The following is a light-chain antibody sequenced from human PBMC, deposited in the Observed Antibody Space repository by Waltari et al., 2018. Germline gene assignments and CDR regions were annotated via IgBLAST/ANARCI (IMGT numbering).Light chain of an antibody. Sequence: EIVLTQSPATLSLSPGERATLSCRASQTVRSYLAWYQQRPGQTPRLLIRDASSRATGIAAKFSGSGSGTDFTLTVSNLEPEDFAVYYCQQRSNWPYTFGQGTRVEIK. J-gene: IGKJ2*01. CDR1: QTVRSY. V-gene: IGKV3-11*01. CDR2: DAS. CDR3: QQRSNWPYT.